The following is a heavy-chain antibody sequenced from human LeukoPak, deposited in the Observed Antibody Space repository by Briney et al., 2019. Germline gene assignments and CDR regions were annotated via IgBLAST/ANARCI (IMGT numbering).Heavy chain of an antibody. CDR3: ARDLVTVTKGFDI. D-gene: IGHD4-17*01. V-gene: IGHV4-59*11. J-gene: IGHJ3*02. CDR2: ISYIGST. Sequence: SETLSLTCAVSADSFSSHYWTWIRQPPGKGLEWIGYISYIGSTNYNPSLKSRVTISIDTSKNQFTLKLSSVTAADTAVYYCARDLVTVTKGFDIWGQGTMVSVSS. CDR1: ADSFSSHY.